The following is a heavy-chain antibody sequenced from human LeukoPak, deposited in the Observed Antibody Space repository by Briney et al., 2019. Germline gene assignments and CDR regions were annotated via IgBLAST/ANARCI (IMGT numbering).Heavy chain of an antibody. D-gene: IGHD4-17*01. CDR1: GDSISSSSYY. V-gene: IGHV4-39*07. Sequence: SETLSLTCNVSGDSISSSSYYWSWIRVPPGKGLEWIGSIYYAGSTYYNPSLKSRVTISVDTSKNQFSLKLSSVTAADTAVYYCARAYGDYYYYYYMDVWGKGTTVTVSS. CDR2: IYYAGST. CDR3: ARAYGDYYYYYYMDV. J-gene: IGHJ6*03.